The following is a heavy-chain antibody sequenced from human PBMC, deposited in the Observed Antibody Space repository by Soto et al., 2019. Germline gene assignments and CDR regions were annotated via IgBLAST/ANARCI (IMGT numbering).Heavy chain of an antibody. V-gene: IGHV1-69*01. CDR2: CMPLFGTA. CDR1: GG. Sequence: QVQLVQSGAEVKRPGSSVRVSCKASGGINWVRQAPGHGLEWMGGCMPLFGTADYAQRFQGRVTITADEFTTTSYMELRSLRSEDTAVYYCAKRAYYGGDCFAFDVWGQGTSVTVSS. D-gene: IGHD2-21*02. J-gene: IGHJ3*01. CDR3: AKRAYYGGDCFAFDV.